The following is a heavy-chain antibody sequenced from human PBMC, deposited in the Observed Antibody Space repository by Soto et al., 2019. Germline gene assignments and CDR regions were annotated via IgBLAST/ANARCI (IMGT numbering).Heavy chain of an antibody. J-gene: IGHJ4*02. CDR1: GFSLSTSGVG. V-gene: IGHV2-5*01. CDR3: AHLGYCSGGSCYTDY. Sequence: SGPTLVKPTQTLTLTCTFSGFSLSTSGVGVGWIRQPPGKALEWLALIYWNDDKRNSPTLKSRLTITQDTSKNQMGLTMTNMDPVDTATYYCAHLGYCSGGSCYTDYWGQGTLVTVSS. CDR2: IYWNDDK. D-gene: IGHD2-15*01.